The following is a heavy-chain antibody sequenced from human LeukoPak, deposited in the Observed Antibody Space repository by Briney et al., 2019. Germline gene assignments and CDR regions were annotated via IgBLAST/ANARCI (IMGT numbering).Heavy chain of an antibody. Sequence: ASVKVSCKASGFTFTSSAMQWVRQARGQRLEWIGWIVVGSGNTNYAQKFQERVTITRDMSTSTAYMELRSLRSDDTAVYYCARVVSLYDFWSVHIGGSFDYWGQGTLVTVSS. D-gene: IGHD3-3*01. CDR3: ARVVSLYDFWSVHIGGSFDY. J-gene: IGHJ4*02. V-gene: IGHV1-58*02. CDR2: IVVGSGNT. CDR1: GFTFTSSA.